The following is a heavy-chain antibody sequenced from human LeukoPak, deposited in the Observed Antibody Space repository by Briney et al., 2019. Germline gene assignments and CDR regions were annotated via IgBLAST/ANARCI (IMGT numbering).Heavy chain of an antibody. CDR2: IIPIFGTA. Sequence: SVKVSCKASGYTFTSYDINWVRQAPGQGLEWMGGIIPIFGTANYAQKFQGRVTITADESTSTAYMELSSLRSEDTAVYYCARGVVVVPAAYYMDVWGKGTTVTVSS. J-gene: IGHJ6*03. D-gene: IGHD2-2*01. V-gene: IGHV1-69*13. CDR3: ARGVVVVPAAYYMDV. CDR1: GYTFTSYD.